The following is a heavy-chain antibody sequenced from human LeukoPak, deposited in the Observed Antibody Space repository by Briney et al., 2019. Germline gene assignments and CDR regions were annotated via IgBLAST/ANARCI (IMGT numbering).Heavy chain of an antibody. CDR3: PKDISSGDGPFDP. CDR1: GFTFDDYT. CDR2: ISWDGGST. V-gene: IGHV3-43*01. J-gene: IGHJ5*02. Sequence: GGSLRLSCAASGFTFDDYTMHWVLQAPGKGLEWVSLISWDGGSTYYADSVKGRFTISRDNSKNSLYLQMNSLRTEDTALYYCPKDISSGDGPFDPWGQGTLVTVSS. D-gene: IGHD5-24*01.